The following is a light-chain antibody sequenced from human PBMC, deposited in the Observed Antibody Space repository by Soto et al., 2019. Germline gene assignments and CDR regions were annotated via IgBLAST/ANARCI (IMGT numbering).Light chain of an antibody. V-gene: IGKV3-15*01. J-gene: IGKJ5*01. CDR1: QSVGSN. Sequence: EIVLTQSPGTLSLSPGERATLSCRASQSVGSNYLAWYQQKPGQAPRLLIYAASTRATDIPARFSGSGSGTEFTLTISSLQSEDFAIYYCQQYNNWPITFGQGTRLEIK. CDR2: AAS. CDR3: QQYNNWPIT.